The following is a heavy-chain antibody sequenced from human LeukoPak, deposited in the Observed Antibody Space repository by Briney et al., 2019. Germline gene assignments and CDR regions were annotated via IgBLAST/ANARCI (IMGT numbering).Heavy chain of an antibody. V-gene: IGHV1-18*01. CDR1: GYTFTSYA. Sequence: ASVKVSCKASGYTFTSYAMNWVRQAPGQGLEWMGWISAYNGNTNYAQKLQGRVTMTTDTSTSTAYMELRSLRSDDTAVYYCAREPRGAQFGYYYYGMDVWGQGTTVTVSS. D-gene: IGHD1-26*01. CDR3: AREPRGAQFGYYYYGMDV. CDR2: ISAYNGNT. J-gene: IGHJ6*02.